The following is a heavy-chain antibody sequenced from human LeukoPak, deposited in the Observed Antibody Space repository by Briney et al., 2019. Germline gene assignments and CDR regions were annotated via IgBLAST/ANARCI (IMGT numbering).Heavy chain of an antibody. J-gene: IGHJ4*02. D-gene: IGHD3-22*01. V-gene: IGHV3-30*04. Sequence: GGSLRLSCAASGFTFDDYAMHWVRQAPGKGLEWVAVISYDGSNEYYADSVKGRFTISRDNSKNTLYLQMSSLRVEDTAVYYCARGSPDSSGYRTFFDYWGQGTLVTVSS. CDR1: GFTFDDYA. CDR2: ISYDGSNE. CDR3: ARGSPDSSGYRTFFDY.